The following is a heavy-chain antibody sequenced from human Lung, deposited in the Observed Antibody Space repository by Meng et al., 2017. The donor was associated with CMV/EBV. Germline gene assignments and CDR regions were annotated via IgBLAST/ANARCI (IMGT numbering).Heavy chain of an antibody. D-gene: IGHD1-26*01. J-gene: IGHJ4*02. V-gene: IGHV4-59*01. CDR1: GGSISSYQ. CDR2: IYYSGST. CDR3: ARVGRSGSYLPGLDY. Sequence: SXTLSLXCTVSGGSISSYQWSWIRQPPGKGLEWMGYIYYSGSTNYNPSFKSRVTISVDTSKNQFSLKLSSVTAADTAVYHCARVGRSGSYLPGLDYWDQGXLVTVSS.